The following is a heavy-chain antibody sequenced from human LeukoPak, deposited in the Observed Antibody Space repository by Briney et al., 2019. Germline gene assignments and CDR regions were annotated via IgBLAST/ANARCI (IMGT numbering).Heavy chain of an antibody. CDR2: ISYDGSNK. Sequence: GRSLRLSCAASGFTFSSYGMHWVRQAPGKGLEWVAVISYDGSNKYYADSVKGRFTISRDNSKNTLYLQMNSLRAEDTAVYYCARVRVAAAGNYYYYYGMDVWGQGTTVTVSS. CDR3: ARVRVAAAGNYYYYYGMDV. D-gene: IGHD6-13*01. CDR1: GFTFSSYG. V-gene: IGHV3-30*19. J-gene: IGHJ6*02.